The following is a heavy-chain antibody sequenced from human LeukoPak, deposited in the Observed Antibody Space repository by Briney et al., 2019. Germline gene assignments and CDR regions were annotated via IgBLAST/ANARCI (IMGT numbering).Heavy chain of an antibody. D-gene: IGHD6-13*01. CDR2: ISWNSGSI. CDR1: GFTFDDYA. V-gene: IGHV3-9*01. Sequence: PGSSLRLSCAASGFTFDDYAMHWVRQAPGKGLEWVSGISWNSGSIGGADSVKGRFTISRDNAKNSLYLQMNSLRAEDTALYYCAKDISGSSHYYFDYWGQGTLVTVSS. J-gene: IGHJ4*02. CDR3: AKDISGSSHYYFDY.